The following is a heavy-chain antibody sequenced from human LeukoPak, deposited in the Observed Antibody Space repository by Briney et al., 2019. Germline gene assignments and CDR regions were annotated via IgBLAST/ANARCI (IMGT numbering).Heavy chain of an antibody. V-gene: IGHV1-8*01. J-gene: IGHJ6*02. CDR1: GYTFTSYD. CDR3: ARVVVVPAANYYYYYYGMDV. Sequence: ASVKVSCKASGYTFTSYDINWVRQATGQELEWMGWMNPNSGNTGYAQKFQGRVTMTRNTSISTAYMELSSLRSEDTAVYYCARVVVVPAANYYYYYYGMDVWGQGTTVTVSS. CDR2: MNPNSGNT. D-gene: IGHD2-2*01.